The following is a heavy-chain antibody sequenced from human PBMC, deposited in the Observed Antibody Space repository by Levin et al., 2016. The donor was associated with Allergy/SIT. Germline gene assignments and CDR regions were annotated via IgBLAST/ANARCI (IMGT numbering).Heavy chain of an antibody. CDR1: GDTFTSYT. V-gene: IGHV1-69*08. CDR2: IIPVFGTA. CDR3: AGTYYYYSSGYSLDY. J-gene: IGHJ4*02. D-gene: IGHD3-22*01. Sequence: SVKVSCKASGDTFTSYTFSGVRQAPGQGLEWMGRIIPVFGTASYAEKFQDRVTISADKSATTVYMELLSLRSEDTAVYYCAGTYYYYSSGYSLDYWAQGTLVTVSS.